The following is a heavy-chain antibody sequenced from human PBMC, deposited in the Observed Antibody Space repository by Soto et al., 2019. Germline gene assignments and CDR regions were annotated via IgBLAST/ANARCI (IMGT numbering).Heavy chain of an antibody. J-gene: IGHJ6*02. D-gene: IGHD1-26*01. CDR2: IIPLFRTP. CDR3: ARGNDLLQLGGIYYYILDV. Sequence: QVQLVQSGAEMKEPGSSVKVSCKTSGGTFSSSAISWLRQAPGQGLEWMGGIIPLFRTPDYAQKFQGRVMIAADESTSTAYMERSSLRSEGTAVHYCARGNDLLQLGGIYYYILDVWGQGTTITVSS. CDR1: GGTFSSSA. V-gene: IGHV1-69*12.